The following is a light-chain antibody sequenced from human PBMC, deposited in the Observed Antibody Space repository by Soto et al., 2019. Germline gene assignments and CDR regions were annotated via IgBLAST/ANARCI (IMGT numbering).Light chain of an antibody. V-gene: IGKV3-11*01. Sequence: TQSPATMYLSPGERATLSCRASQSVSSYLAWYQQKPGLAPRLLIYDASNRATGIPARFSGSGSGTDFTLTISSLEPEDFAVYYCQQRSNWPLTFGGGSKVDVK. J-gene: IGKJ4*01. CDR2: DAS. CDR1: QSVSSY. CDR3: QQRSNWPLT.